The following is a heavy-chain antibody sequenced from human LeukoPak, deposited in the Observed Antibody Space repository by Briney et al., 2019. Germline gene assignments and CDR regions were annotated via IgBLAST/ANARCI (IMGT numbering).Heavy chain of an antibody. V-gene: IGHV3-7*03. CDR3: ARGAYCSSTSCYGDYYYMDV. CDR1: GFTFSSYW. J-gene: IGHJ6*03. D-gene: IGHD2-2*01. Sequence: GGSLRLSCAASGFTFSSYWMSWVRQAPGKGLEWVANIKQDGSEKYYVDSVKGRFTISRDNAKNSLYLQMNSLRAEDTAVYYCARGAYCSSTSCYGDYYYMDVWGKGTTVTISS. CDR2: IKQDGSEK.